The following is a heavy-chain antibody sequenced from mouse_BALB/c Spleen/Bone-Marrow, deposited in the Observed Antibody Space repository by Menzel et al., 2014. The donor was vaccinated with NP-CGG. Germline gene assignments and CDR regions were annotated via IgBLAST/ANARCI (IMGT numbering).Heavy chain of an antibody. Sequence: EVQLQESGAELAKPGASVKLSCTASGFNIXDTYMHWVKQRPEQGLEWIGRIDPANGNTKYDPKFQGKATITADTSSNTAYLQLSSLTSEDTAVYYCARWLLNYYAMDYWGQGTSVTVSS. CDR3: ARWLLNYYAMDY. V-gene: IGHV14-3*02. CDR2: IDPANGNT. J-gene: IGHJ4*01. D-gene: IGHD2-3*01. CDR1: GFNIXDTY.